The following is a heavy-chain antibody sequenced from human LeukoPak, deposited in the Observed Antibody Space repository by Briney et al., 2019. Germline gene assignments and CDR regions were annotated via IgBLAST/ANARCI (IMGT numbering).Heavy chain of an antibody. CDR2: IYSGGST. J-gene: IGHJ4*02. CDR1: GFTVSSNY. CDR3: AKGSEWFGESPSFEY. V-gene: IGHV3-53*01. D-gene: IGHD3-10*01. Sequence: GGSLRLSCAASGFTVSSNYMSWVRQAPGKGLEWVSVIYSGGSTYYADSVKGRFTIFRDNSKNTLYLQMNSLRAEDTAVYYCAKGSEWFGESPSFEYWGQGTLVTVSS.